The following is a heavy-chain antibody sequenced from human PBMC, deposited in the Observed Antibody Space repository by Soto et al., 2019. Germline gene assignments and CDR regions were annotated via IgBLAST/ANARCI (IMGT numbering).Heavy chain of an antibody. Sequence: GGSLRLSCASSGFPFSNAWINWVRQVPGKGLEWVGRVKSKTDGGSSDYAAPVKGRFAVSRDDSKNIVYLQMNSLKIEDTGVYYCTTDSRTTLPEIRFDYWGHGTQVTVSS. CDR1: GFPFSNAW. D-gene: IGHD1-26*01. J-gene: IGHJ4*01. CDR2: VKSKTDGGSS. V-gene: IGHV3-15*07. CDR3: TTDSRTTLPEIRFDY.